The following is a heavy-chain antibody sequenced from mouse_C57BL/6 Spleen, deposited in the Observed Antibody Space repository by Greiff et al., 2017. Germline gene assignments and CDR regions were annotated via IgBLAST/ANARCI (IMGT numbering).Heavy chain of an antibody. Sequence: QVTLNVSGPGLLQSSQTLSLTCSFSGFSLSTSGMGVSWIRQPSGKGLEWLAHIYWDDDKRYTPSLKRRLTISKDTSRNQVFLKITSVDTADTATDYCARKWCDAYYFDYWGQGTTLTVSS. CDR2: IYWDDDK. CDR3: ARKWCDAYYFDY. J-gene: IGHJ2*01. V-gene: IGHV8-12*01. CDR1: GFSLSTSGMG. D-gene: IGHD1-3*01.